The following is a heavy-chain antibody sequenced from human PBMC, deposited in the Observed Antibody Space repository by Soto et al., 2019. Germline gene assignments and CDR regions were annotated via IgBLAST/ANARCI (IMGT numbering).Heavy chain of an antibody. J-gene: IGHJ2*01. D-gene: IGHD3-10*01. CDR1: GGSISSGGYY. V-gene: IGHV4-31*03. CDR2: IYYSGST. Sequence: QVQLQESGPGLVKPSQTLSLTCTVSGGSISSGGYYWSWIRQHPGKGLEWIGYIYYSGSTYYNPXXKSRVTISVDXXKXQXXLKLSSVTAADTAVYYCARGDEITMVRGANWYFDLWGRGTLVTVSS. CDR3: ARGDEITMVRGANWYFDL.